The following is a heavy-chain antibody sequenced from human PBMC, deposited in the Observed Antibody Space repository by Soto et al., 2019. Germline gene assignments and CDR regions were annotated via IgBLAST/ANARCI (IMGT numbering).Heavy chain of an antibody. CDR1: GYDFNTNW. J-gene: IGHJ4*01. CDR2: MYPGDSDT. Sequence: GESLKISCRGSGYDFNTNWFGWVRQLPGKGLEWVGIMYPGDSDTRYNPSLQGHVTLSADVTVSTAFLQWRSLKTSDTGMYFCARLPRDCNKTSCYYADHWGHGTQVNVS. V-gene: IGHV5-51*01. D-gene: IGHD2-2*01. CDR3: ARLPRDCNKTSCYYADH.